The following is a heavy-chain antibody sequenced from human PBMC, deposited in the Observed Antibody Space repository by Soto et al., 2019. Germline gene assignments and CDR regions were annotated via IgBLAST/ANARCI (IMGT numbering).Heavy chain of an antibody. CDR2: IWYDGRNK. D-gene: IGHD2-15*01. V-gene: IGHV3-33*01. Sequence: QAQLVESGGDVVQPGWSLRLSCAASGFTFSNYGMHWVRQAPGKGLEWVAVIWYDGRNKYYADSVKGRFTVSRDNSKNTLYLQVNSLRDEDTAIYYGARGNYESGGYLDFWGQGTLVTVSS. CDR1: GFTFSNYG. CDR3: ARGNYESGGYLDF. J-gene: IGHJ4*02.